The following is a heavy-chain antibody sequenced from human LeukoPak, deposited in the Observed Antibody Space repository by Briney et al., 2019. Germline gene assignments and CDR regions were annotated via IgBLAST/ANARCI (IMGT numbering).Heavy chain of an antibody. V-gene: IGHV1-46*01. CDR2: INPSGGST. J-gene: IGHJ4*02. CDR1: GYTLTSYY. Sequence: ASVKVSCKASGYTLTSYYMHWVRQAPGQGLEWMGIINPSGGSTSYAQKFQGRVTMTRDTSTSTVYMELSSLRSEDTAVYYCARDGTGTKPDYWGQGTLVTVSS. D-gene: IGHD1-7*01. CDR3: ARDGTGTKPDY.